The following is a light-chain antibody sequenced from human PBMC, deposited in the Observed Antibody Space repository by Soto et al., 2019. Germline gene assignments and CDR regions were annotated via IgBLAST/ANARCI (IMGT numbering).Light chain of an antibody. J-gene: IGKJ3*01. Sequence: DIQLTQSPSSLSASVGDRATITCRASQDISRYLAWYQQKAGKAPKLLIYAASTLQKGVPSRFSGSGSGTEFTLTISSLQPDDFATYYCQQLNTYPLFTFGPGTEVDI. CDR3: QQLNTYPLFT. CDR1: QDISRY. V-gene: IGKV1-9*01. CDR2: AAS.